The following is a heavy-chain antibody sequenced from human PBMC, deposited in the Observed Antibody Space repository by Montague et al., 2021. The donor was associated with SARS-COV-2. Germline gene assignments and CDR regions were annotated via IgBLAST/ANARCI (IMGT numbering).Heavy chain of an antibody. D-gene: IGHD3-10*01. J-gene: IGHJ3*02. CDR1: GGSITRNYY. CDR2: IYYSGTT. V-gene: IGHV4-39*01. CDR3: ARPLVRGVPKAFDI. Sequence: SETLSLTCTVSGGSITRNYYWGWIRQPPGKGPEWVGNIYYSGTTXINPSLESRVTISVDASKNQFSLNLTSVTAADTAVYYCARPLVRGVPKAFDIWGQGALVIVSS.